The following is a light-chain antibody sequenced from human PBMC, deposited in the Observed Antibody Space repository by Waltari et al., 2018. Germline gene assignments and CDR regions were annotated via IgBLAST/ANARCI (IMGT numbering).Light chain of an antibody. Sequence: SSLSASVGDRVTITCQASQDISNYLNWYQQKPGKAPKLLIYDASNLETGVPSRFSGSGSGTDFTFTISSLQPEDIATYYCQQYDNLVTFGGGTKVEIK. J-gene: IGKJ4*01. CDR1: QDISNY. CDR3: QQYDNLVT. CDR2: DAS. V-gene: IGKV1-33*01.